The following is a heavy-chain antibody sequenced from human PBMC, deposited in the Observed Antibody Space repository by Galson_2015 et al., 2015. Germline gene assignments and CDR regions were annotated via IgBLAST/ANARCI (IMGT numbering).Heavy chain of an antibody. CDR1: GFTLSNYA. D-gene: IGHD4-17*01. Sequence: SLRLSCAASGFTLSNYAMTWVRQGPGKELEWVSSLTGSNSDTFYTDSVRGRFTISRDNSKNTLFLQMNSLRVDDTAVYYCARDPNGDFLGAIELWGQGTMVTVSS. V-gene: IGHV3-23*01. J-gene: IGHJ3*01. CDR2: LTGSNSDT. CDR3: ARDPNGDFLGAIEL.